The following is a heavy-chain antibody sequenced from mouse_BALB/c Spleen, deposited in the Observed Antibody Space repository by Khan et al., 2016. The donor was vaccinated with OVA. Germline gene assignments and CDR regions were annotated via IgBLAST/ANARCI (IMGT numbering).Heavy chain of an antibody. Sequence: QVQLKQSGAELMKPGASVKISCKATGYTFSSYWIEWVKQRPGLGLEWIGEILPGSGRNNYNEKFKGKATFTADTSSNTAYMQLSSLTSEDSAVYYCARGNYYGSSSWFGYWGQGTLVTVSA. CDR3: ARGNYYGSSSWFGY. D-gene: IGHD1-1*01. CDR1: GYTFSSYW. V-gene: IGHV1-9*01. CDR2: ILPGSGRN. J-gene: IGHJ3*01.